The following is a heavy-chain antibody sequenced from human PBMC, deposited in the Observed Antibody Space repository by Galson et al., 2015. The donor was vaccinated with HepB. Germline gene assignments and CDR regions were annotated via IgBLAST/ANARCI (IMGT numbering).Heavy chain of an antibody. CDR3: ATRIAVPGEGNWFDP. Sequence: SVKVSCKASGGTSSDNAISWVRQVPGQGLEWMGRFIPIINVANYAQNFKGRLTITADKSTSTAYMELSSLRSEDTAVYYCATRIAVPGEGNWFDPWGQGTPVIVSS. CDR1: GGTSSDNA. D-gene: IGHD6-19*01. J-gene: IGHJ5*02. V-gene: IGHV1-69*04. CDR2: FIPIINVA.